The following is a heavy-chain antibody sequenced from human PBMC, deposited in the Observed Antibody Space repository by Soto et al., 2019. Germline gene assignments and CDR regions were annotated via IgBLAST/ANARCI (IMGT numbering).Heavy chain of an antibody. CDR1: GFTFSSYA. Sequence: GSLRLSCSASGFTFSSYAMHWVRQAPGKGLKYVSAISSNGGSTYYADSVKGRFTISRDNSKNTLYLQMSSLRAEDTAVYYCVKDRRASWIQLWFWVYWGQGTLVTVSS. CDR3: VKDRRASWIQLWFWVY. J-gene: IGHJ4*02. D-gene: IGHD5-18*01. V-gene: IGHV3-64D*06. CDR2: ISSNGGST.